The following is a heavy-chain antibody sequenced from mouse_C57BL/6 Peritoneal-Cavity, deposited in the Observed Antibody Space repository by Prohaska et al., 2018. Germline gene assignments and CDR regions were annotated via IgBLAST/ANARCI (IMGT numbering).Heavy chain of an antibody. CDR2: INPYNGGT. D-gene: IGHD2-4*01. CDR1: GYTFTDYY. V-gene: IGHV1-19*01. J-gene: IGHJ4*01. Sequence: EVQLQQSGPVLVKPGASVKMSCKASGYTFTDYYMNWVKQSHGKSLEWIGMINPYNGGTRYSQKLKDKATLTVDKSSNTAYMELNSLTSEDSAVYYCAREDDYPYAMDYWGQGTSVTVSS. CDR3: AREDDYPYAMDY.